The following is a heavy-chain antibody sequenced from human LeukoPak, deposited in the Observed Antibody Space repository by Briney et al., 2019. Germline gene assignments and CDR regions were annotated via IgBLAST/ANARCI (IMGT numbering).Heavy chain of an antibody. CDR2: ITGSGGTT. J-gene: IGHJ4*02. Sequence: PGGSLRLSCAASGITFSTYAMSWVRQAPGKGLEWVSAITGSGGTTYYADSVKGRFTISRDNSKNTLYLQMNGLRDEDTALYYCAKPIEIFCSGGSCYQVLDYWGQGTLVTVSS. CDR3: AKPIEIFCSGGSCYQVLDY. CDR1: GITFSTYA. D-gene: IGHD2-15*01. V-gene: IGHV3-23*01.